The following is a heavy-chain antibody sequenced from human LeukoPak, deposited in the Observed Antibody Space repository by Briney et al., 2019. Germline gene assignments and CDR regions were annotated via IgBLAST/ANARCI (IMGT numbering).Heavy chain of an antibody. CDR1: GGSISSGGYS. Sequence: SETLSLTCAVSGGSISSGGYSWSWIRQPPGKGLEWIGYIYHSGSTYYNPSLKSRVTISVDRSKNQFSLKLSSVTAADTAVYYCARSRTGYYVDFDYWGQGSLVTVSS. D-gene: IGHD3/OR15-3a*01. CDR3: ARSRTGYYVDFDY. V-gene: IGHV4-30-2*01. J-gene: IGHJ4*02. CDR2: IYHSGST.